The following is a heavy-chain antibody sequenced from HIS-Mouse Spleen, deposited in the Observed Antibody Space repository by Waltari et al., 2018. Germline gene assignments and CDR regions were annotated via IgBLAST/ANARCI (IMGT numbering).Heavy chain of an antibody. J-gene: IGHJ4*02. Sequence: QVQLVESGGGVVQPGRSLRLSCAASGFTFSSYGMHWVRQAPGKGLELVAVKSYDGSNKYYADSVKGRFTISRDNSKNTLYLQMNSLRAEDTAVYYCAKVNSGSYYFDYWGQGTLVTVSS. CDR3: AKVNSGSYYFDY. CDR2: KSYDGSNK. D-gene: IGHD1-26*01. CDR1: GFTFSSYG. V-gene: IGHV3-30*18.